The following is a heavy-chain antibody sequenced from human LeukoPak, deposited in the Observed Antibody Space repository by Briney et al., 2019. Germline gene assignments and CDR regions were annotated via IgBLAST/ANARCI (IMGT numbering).Heavy chain of an antibody. D-gene: IGHD4-11*01. V-gene: IGHV3-23*01. J-gene: IGHJ5*02. CDR3: AKDPVYSNYWDNWFDP. Sequence: GGSLRLSCAASGFTFSNAWTSWVRQAPGKGLEWVSAISGSGGSTYYADSVKGRFTISRDNSKNTLYLQMNSLRAEDTAVYYCAKDPVYSNYWDNWFDPWGQGTLVTVSS. CDR2: ISGSGGST. CDR1: GFTFSNAW.